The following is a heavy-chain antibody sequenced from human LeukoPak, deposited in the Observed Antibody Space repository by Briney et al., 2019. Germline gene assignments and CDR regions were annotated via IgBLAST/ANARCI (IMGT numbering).Heavy chain of an antibody. CDR2: IYYSGST. V-gene: IGHV4-59*12. Sequence: PSETLSLTCTVSGGSISSYYWSWIRQPPGKGLEWIGYIYYSGSTNYNPSLKSRVTISVDTSKNQFSLKLSSVTAADTAVYYCARDLGPYYYYYMDVWGKGTTVTVSS. CDR3: ARDLGPYYYYYMDV. D-gene: IGHD3-16*01. J-gene: IGHJ6*03. CDR1: GGSISSYY.